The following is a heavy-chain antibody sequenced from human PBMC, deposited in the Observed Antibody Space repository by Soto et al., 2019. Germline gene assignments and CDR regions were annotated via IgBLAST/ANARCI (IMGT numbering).Heavy chain of an antibody. V-gene: IGHV3-7*01. CDR2: IKQDGSEK. J-gene: IGHJ4*02. Sequence: EVQLVESGGGLVQPGGSLRLSCAASGFTFSSYWMSWVRQAPGKGLEWVANIKQDGSEKYYVDSVKGRFTISRDNAKNSLKLQMNSLRAEDTAVYYCARKYYDILTGYYEEGYYFDYWGQGTLVTVSS. CDR1: GFTFSSYW. CDR3: ARKYYDILTGYYEEGYYFDY. D-gene: IGHD3-9*01.